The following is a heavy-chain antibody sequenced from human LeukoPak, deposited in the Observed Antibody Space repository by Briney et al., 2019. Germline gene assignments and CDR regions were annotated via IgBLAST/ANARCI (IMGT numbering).Heavy chain of an antibody. CDR3: AREGNNGYDYES. CDR2: ISSSSSYI. D-gene: IGHD5-12*01. J-gene: IGHJ4*02. CDR1: GFTFSNYK. V-gene: IGHV3-21*06. Sequence: GGSLRLSCAASGFTFSNYKMDWVRQAPGMGLEWVSSISSSSSYIYYAGSVMGRFTISRDNAKNSLYLQMNSLRAEDTAVYYCAREGNNGYDYESWGQGTLVTVSS.